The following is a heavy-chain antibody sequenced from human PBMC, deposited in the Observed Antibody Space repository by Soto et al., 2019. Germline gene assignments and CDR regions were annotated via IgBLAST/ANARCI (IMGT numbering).Heavy chain of an antibody. CDR2: INDRGSI. J-gene: IGHJ2*01. D-gene: IGHD3-9*01. CDR1: GGSFSGYY. Sequence: QVQLQQWGAGPLRPLETLSLPCGVSGGSFSGYYWAWIRQSPGKGLEWSGEINDRGSINYNPSLKSRVSISVDTSKNHYSVNLRSVTAADTAVYYCARESHDILTGPPWVWYFDLWGRGTLVTVSS. V-gene: IGHV4-34*01. CDR3: ARESHDILTGPPWVWYFDL.